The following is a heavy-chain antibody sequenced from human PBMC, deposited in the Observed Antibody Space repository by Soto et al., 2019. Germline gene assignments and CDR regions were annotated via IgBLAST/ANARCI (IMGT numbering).Heavy chain of an antibody. J-gene: IGHJ3*02. D-gene: IGHD1-26*01. CDR2: MNPNSGNT. Sequence: ASVKVSCKASGYTFTSYDINWVRQATGQGLEWMGWMNPNSGNTGYAQKFQGRVTMTRNTSISTAYMELSSLRSEDTAVYYCARSSTRGIVGATAFDAFDIWGQGTMVTVSS. CDR1: GYTFTSYD. CDR3: ARSSTRGIVGATAFDAFDI. V-gene: IGHV1-8*02.